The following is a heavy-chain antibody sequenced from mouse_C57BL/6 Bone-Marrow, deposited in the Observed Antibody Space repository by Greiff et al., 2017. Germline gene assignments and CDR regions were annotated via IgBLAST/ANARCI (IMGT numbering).Heavy chain of an antibody. CDR1: GFTFSDYY. V-gene: IGHV5-12*01. CDR3: GGVHHWDFDV. Sequence: EVKVEESGGGLVQPGGSLKLSCAASGFTFSDYYMYWVRQTPEQRLEWVAYISNGGGSTNYPDTVKGRFTFSRDNATTTLYLQMGRLKSEDTAMXYCGGVHHWDFDVWGTGTTVTVSS. CDR2: ISNGGGST. J-gene: IGHJ1*03.